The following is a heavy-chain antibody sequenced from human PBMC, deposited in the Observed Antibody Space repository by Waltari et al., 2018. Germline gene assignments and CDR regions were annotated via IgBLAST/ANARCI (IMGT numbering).Heavy chain of an antibody. CDR2: ISSSSSTI. CDR3: ARAYYDILTGYSPFDY. D-gene: IGHD3-9*01. Sequence: EVQLVESGGGLVQPGGSLRLSGAASGFTFSSYSMNWVRQAPGKGLEWVAYISSSSSTIYYAVSGKGRFTISRDNAKNSLYLQMNSLRAEDTAVYYCARAYYDILTGYSPFDYWGQGTLVTVSS. V-gene: IGHV3-48*04. J-gene: IGHJ4*02. CDR1: GFTFSSYS.